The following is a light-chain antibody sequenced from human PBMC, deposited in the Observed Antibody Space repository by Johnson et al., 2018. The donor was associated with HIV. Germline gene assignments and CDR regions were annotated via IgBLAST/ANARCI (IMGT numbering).Light chain of an antibody. J-gene: IGLJ1*01. CDR2: ENN. V-gene: IGLV1-51*01. Sequence: HSVLTQPPSVSAAPGQKVTISCSGSSSNIGKNYVSWYQQLPGKAPKLLIYENNERPSGIPDRFSGSKSGTSATLGITGLKTGDEADYYCGTWDKSLNTGAVFGTGTKVTVL. CDR3: GTWDKSLNTGAV. CDR1: SSNIGKNY.